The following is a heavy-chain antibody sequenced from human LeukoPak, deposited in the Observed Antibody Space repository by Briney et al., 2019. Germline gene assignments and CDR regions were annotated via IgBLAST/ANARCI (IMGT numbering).Heavy chain of an antibody. CDR2: ISSGSGSI. J-gene: IGHJ4*02. Sequence: GGSLRLSCAASGFAFSAYEMNWVRQAPGKGLEWVSSISSGSGSIYYADSVKGRFTISRDNAKNSLSLQMNSLGAEDTAVYYCARDVLSGCLDYWGQGTLVTVSS. V-gene: IGHV3-21*01. CDR3: ARDVLSGCLDY. CDR1: GFAFSAYE. D-gene: IGHD6-19*01.